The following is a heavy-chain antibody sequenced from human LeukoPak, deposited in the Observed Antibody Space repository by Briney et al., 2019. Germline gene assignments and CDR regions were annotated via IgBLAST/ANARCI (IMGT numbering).Heavy chain of an antibody. CDR1: GFNFINFP. CDR3: AKWNRMANREFFD. D-gene: IGHD5-24*01. CDR2: FIGADGDT. V-gene: IGHV3-23*01. Sequence: GGSLRLSYAASGFNFINFPMTWFRQAPGKGLEWVSFIGADGDTNYAESAKARFTISRDNSKKTLFLEMHTLRVEDTAVYYCAKWNRMANREFFDWGQGTLVVVAS. J-gene: IGHJ4*02.